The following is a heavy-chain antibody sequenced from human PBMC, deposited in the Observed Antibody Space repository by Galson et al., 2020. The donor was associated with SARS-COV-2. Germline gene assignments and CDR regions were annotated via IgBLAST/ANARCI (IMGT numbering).Heavy chain of an antibody. CDR3: AKDRIQLFFDLYIPDAFDM. CDR2: ISGLGGIT. CDR1: GFTFSSYA. Sequence: PGGSLRLSCAASGFTFSSYAMSWVRQAPGKGLEWVSGISGLGGITYYADSVKGRFTISRDNSKNTLFLQMNTLRAEDTAVYYCAKDRIQLFFDLYIPDAFDMWGQGTLVTVSS. V-gene: IGHV3-23*01. J-gene: IGHJ3*02. D-gene: IGHD5-18*01.